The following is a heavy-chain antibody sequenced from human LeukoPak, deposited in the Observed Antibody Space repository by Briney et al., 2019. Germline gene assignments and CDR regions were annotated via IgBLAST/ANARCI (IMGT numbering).Heavy chain of an antibody. CDR3: ARIYGNKGYSSSWGGRFDP. J-gene: IGHJ5*02. V-gene: IGHV4-4*07. Sequence: SETLSLTCTVSGGSISSYYWSWIRQPAGKGLEWIGRIYTSGSTNYNPSLKSRVTMSVDTSKNQFSLKLSSVTAADTAVYYCARIYGNKGYSSSWGGRFDPWGQGTLVTVSS. D-gene: IGHD6-13*01. CDR2: IYTSGST. CDR1: GGSISSYY.